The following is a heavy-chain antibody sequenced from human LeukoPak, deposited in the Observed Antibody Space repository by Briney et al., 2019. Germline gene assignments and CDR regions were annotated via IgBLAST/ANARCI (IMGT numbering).Heavy chain of an antibody. V-gene: IGHV3-48*03. J-gene: IGHJ4*02. CDR1: GFTFSSYE. D-gene: IGHD5/OR15-5a*01. CDR2: ISSSGSTI. Sequence: GGSLRLSCAASGFTFSSYEMNWVRQAPGKGPEWVSYISSSGSTIYYADSVKGRFTISRDNAKNSLYLQMNSLRAGDTAVYYCASTEGSVDYWGQGTLVTVSS. CDR3: ASTEGSVDY.